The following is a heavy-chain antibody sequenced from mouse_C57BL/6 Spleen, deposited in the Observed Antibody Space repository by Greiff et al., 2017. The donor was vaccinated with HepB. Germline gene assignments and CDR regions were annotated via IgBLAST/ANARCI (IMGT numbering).Heavy chain of an antibody. D-gene: IGHD3-1*01. CDR2: IDPEDGET. Sequence: EVQLQQSGAELVKPGASVKLSCTASGFNIKDYYMHWVKQRTEQGLEWIGRIDPEDGETKYPSKFQGKATITADTSSNTTYLQLNSLTSEATAVYYCARGAYPPFDYWGQGTTLTVSS. J-gene: IGHJ2*01. CDR3: ARGAYPPFDY. V-gene: IGHV14-2*01. CDR1: GFNIKDYY.